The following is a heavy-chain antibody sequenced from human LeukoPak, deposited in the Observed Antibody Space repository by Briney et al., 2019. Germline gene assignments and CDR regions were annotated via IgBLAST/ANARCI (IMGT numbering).Heavy chain of an antibody. CDR2: IKRQMDGATT. V-gene: IGHV3-15*01. J-gene: IGHJ4*02. Sequence: GDSLRLSCVASGFSFSEDWMNWVRQALGRGLEWLGRIKRQMDGATTDYAAPVKGRFTISRDDSKNTLSLQMNSLKTEDTAIYYCMTERYWPNGGYVHWGQGTLVTVSS. CDR3: MTERYWPNGGYVH. CDR1: GFSFSEDW. D-gene: IGHD2-8*01.